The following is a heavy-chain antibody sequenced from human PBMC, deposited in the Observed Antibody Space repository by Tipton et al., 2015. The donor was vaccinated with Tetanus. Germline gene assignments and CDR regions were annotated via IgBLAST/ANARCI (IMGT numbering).Heavy chain of an antibody. CDR3: ARDQARGARGWNYFDY. J-gene: IGHJ4*02. CDR2: IYNSGST. D-gene: IGHD1-26*01. Sequence: NWVRQATGKGLEWIGDIYNSGSTYYNPSLKSRVTISVDTSKNQFSLKLNSVTAADPAVYFCARDQARGARGWNYFDYWGQGTQVSVSS. V-gene: IGHV4-31*02.